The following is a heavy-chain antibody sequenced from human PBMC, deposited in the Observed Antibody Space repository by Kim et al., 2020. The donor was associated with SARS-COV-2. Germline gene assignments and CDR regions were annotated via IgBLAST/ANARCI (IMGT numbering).Heavy chain of an antibody. Sequence: ASVKVSCKASGYTFTSYAMHWVRQAPGQRLEWMGWINAGNGNTKYSQKFQGRVTITRDTSASTAYMELSSLRSEDTAVYYCARDLRGYGATDYWGQGTLVTVSS. CDR3: ARDLRGYGATDY. D-gene: IGHD4-17*01. J-gene: IGHJ4*02. CDR2: INAGNGNT. CDR1: GYTFTSYA. V-gene: IGHV1-3*01.